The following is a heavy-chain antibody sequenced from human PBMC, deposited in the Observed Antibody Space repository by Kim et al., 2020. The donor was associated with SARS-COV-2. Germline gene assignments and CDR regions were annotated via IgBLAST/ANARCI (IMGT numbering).Heavy chain of an antibody. CDR3: YASGTYIH. Sequence: GGSLRLSCSASGLTFSTYNMHWVRQAPGKGLQYISGINTNGGSTYYTDSVKGRFTISRDNSKNTLYLQMSSLRTEDTAVYYCYASGTYIHWGQGTLVTVSS. CDR2: INTNGGST. J-gene: IGHJ4*02. D-gene: IGHD3-10*01. V-gene: IGHV3-64D*06. CDR1: GLTFSTYN.